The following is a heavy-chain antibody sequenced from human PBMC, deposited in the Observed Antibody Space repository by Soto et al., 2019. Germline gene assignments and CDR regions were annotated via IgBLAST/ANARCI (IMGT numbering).Heavy chain of an antibody. CDR2: ISYHGSNK. CDR3: ARSYGGNLPFNY. V-gene: IGHV3-30*03. CDR1: GFTFSSYG. J-gene: IGHJ4*02. Sequence: GGSLRLSCAASGFTFSSYGMHWVRQAPGKGLEWVAVISYHGSNKYYADSVKGRFTISRDNSKNTLYLQMNSLRAEDTAVYYCARSYGGNLPFNYWGQGTLVTVSS. D-gene: IGHD2-15*01.